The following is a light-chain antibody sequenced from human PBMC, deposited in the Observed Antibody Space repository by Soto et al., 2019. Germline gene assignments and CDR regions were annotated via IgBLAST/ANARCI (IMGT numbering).Light chain of an antibody. CDR2: SNN. CDR3: ATWDDSLSGWV. V-gene: IGLV1-47*02. Sequence: QSVLTQPPSASGTPGQRVTISCSGRSSNIGSNYVYWYQQLPGTAPKLLLYSNNQRPSGVPDRFSGSKSGTSASLAISGLRSEDEADYYCATWDDSLSGWVFGGGTQLTVL. CDR1: SSNIGSNY. J-gene: IGLJ3*02.